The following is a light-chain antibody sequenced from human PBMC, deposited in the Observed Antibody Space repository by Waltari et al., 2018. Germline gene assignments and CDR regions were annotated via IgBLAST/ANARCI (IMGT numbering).Light chain of an antibody. CDR1: QSVSRSY. J-gene: IGKJ5*01. CDR2: GAS. V-gene: IGKV3-20*01. Sequence: EIVLTQSPGPLSLSPGERATLSCRASQSVSRSYLAWSQQKPGQAPRLLIYGASSRATGIPDRFSGSGSGTDFTLTISRLEPEDFAVYYCQQYGSSPPITFGQGTRLEIK. CDR3: QQYGSSPPIT.